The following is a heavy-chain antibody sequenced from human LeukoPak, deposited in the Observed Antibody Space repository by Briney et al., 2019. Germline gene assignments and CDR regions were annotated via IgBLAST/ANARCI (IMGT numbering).Heavy chain of an antibody. Sequence: PGGSLRLFCAASGFTFSIYEMNWVRQAPGKGLEWVSYISSMGSTIYYGHSVKGRLTLSRDNAKNSLYLQMNSLRGEHTAVYDCARDLCSGARCTDYWGQGTLVTVSS. CDR2: ISSMGSTI. D-gene: IGHD2-15*01. CDR1: GFTFSIYE. V-gene: IGHV3-48*03. CDR3: ARDLCSGARCTDY. J-gene: IGHJ4*02.